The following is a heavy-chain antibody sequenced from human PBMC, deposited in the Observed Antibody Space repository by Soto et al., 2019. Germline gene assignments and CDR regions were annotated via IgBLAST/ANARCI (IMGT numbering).Heavy chain of an antibody. CDR3: ARTKDSGDYVFDY. V-gene: IGHV4-30-4*01. J-gene: IGHJ4*02. CDR2: IYYSGIT. Sequence: SETLSLTCTVSGGSISSGDYYWNWIRRPPGKGLEWIGYIYYSGITYYNPSLKSRVTISVDTSKNQLSLKLTSMTATDTAVYYCARTKDSGDYVFDYWGQGTLVTVSS. D-gene: IGHD4-17*01. CDR1: GGSISSGDYY.